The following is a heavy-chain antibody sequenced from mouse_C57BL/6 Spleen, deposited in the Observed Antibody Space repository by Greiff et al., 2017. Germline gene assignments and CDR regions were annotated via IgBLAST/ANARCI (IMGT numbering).Heavy chain of an antibody. D-gene: IGHD1-1*01. CDR3: TTKGGTTVEDD. J-gene: IGHJ2*01. CDR1: GFNIKDYY. Sequence: EVQLQQSGAELVRPGASVKLSCTASGFNIKDYYMHWVKQRPEQGLEWIGRIDPEDGDTEYAPKFQGKATMTADTTSNTAYLRRSSLTSEDPAVYYCTTKGGTTVEDDWGQGTTLTVAT. CDR2: IDPEDGDT. V-gene: IGHV14-1*01.